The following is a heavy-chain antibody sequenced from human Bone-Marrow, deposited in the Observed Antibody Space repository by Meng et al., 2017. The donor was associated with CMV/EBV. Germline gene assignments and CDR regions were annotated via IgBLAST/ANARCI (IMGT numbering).Heavy chain of an antibody. Sequence: GESLKISCAASGFSVSSNYMSWVRQAPGKGLEWVSIIYSRGGRDSADSVRGRFTISRDNLKNTLYLQMNSLRVEDTAFYYCAKDRFGFGGAYDYWGQGTLVTVSS. J-gene: IGHJ4*02. V-gene: IGHV3-53*01. CDR3: AKDRFGFGGAYDY. CDR2: IYSRGGR. D-gene: IGHD3-10*01. CDR1: GFSVSSNY.